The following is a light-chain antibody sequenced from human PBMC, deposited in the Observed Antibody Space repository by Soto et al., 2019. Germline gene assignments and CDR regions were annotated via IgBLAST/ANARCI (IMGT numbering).Light chain of an antibody. CDR2: DAS. V-gene: IGKV3-11*01. CDR1: QRVNSF. J-gene: IGKJ2*01. Sequence: EIVLTQSPATMSFAPGVRATLSCRASQRVNSFLAWYEQKPGQAHRLLLYDASNRATGIPARFSGGGSGTEFTLTISGLEPEDCAVYYCQQRDNWPTFGQGTKLESK. CDR3: QQRDNWPT.